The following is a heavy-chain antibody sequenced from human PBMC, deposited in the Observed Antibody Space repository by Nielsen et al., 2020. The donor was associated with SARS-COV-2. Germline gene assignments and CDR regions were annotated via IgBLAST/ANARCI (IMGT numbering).Heavy chain of an antibody. V-gene: IGHV3-21*01. Sequence: WIRQPPGKGLEWVSSISPTTHYIYYADSVKGRFSISRDNAKNSLYLQMNSLRAEDTAVYYCARDKWYYYDSSGYYYVAAFDIWGQGTMVTVSS. J-gene: IGHJ3*02. CDR2: ISPTTHYI. D-gene: IGHD3-22*01. CDR3: ARDKWYYYDSSGYYYVAAFDI.